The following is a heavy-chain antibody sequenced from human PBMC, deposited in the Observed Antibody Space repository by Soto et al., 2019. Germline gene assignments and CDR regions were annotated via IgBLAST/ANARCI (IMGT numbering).Heavy chain of an antibody. CDR2: ISGSGGST. V-gene: IGHV3-23*01. CDR3: AKGWGSGYANLYNWFDC. J-gene: IGHJ5*01. Sequence: EVQLLESGGGLVQPGGSLSLSCAASGFTFSSYAMSWVRQAPGKGLEWVSAISGSGGSTYYADSVKGRFTISRDNSKNTLYLQMSSRRAEDTAVYYCAKGWGSGYANLYNWFDCWGQGTLVTVSS. CDR1: GFTFSSYA. D-gene: IGHD3-3*01.